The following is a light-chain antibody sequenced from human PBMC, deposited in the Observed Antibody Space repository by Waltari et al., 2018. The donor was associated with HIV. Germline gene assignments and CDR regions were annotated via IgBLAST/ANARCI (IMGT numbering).Light chain of an antibody. CDR2: GNS. CDR3: QSYDSGFVV. CDR1: SSNIGAGYD. Sequence: QSVLTQPPSVSGAPGQRVTISCTGSSSNIGAGYDVHWYQPLPGTAPKLLIYGNSNRPSGVPDRFSGSKSGTSASLAITGLQAEDEADYYCQSYDSGFVVFGGGTKLTVL. J-gene: IGLJ2*01. V-gene: IGLV1-40*01.